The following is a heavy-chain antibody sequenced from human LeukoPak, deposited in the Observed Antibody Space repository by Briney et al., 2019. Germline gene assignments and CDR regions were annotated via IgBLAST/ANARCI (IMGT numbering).Heavy chain of an antibody. Sequence: PRGSLRLSCAASGFTFSSYSMNWVRQAPGQGLEWVSSISSSSSYIYYADSVKGRFTISRDNAKNSLYLQLNSLRAEDTAVYYCVSGPQRRRSFYICGQRKLVTVSS. V-gene: IGHV3-21*01. CDR3: VSGPQRRRSFYI. CDR1: GFTFSSYS. CDR2: ISSSSSYI. J-gene: IGHJ3*02.